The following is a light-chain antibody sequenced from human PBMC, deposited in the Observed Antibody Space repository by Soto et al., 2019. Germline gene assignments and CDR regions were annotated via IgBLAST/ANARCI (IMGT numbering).Light chain of an antibody. CDR2: AAT. CDR3: KQVNIYPLT. J-gene: IGKJ4*01. CDR1: QGISQY. V-gene: IGKV1-9*01. Sequence: DIQMTQSLSSLSASVGGRVTIPCRASQGISQYVSWYQQKPGKAHRLLIYAATVLQGGVPSRFSGTGSATEFILTISSLQPEEFATYYCKQVNIYPLTVGGGTKVDI.